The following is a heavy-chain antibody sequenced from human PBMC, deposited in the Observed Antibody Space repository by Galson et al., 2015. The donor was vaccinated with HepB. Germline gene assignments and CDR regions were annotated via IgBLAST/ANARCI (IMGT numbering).Heavy chain of an antibody. Sequence: SLRLSCAASGFTFSSYGMHWVRKAPGKGLEWVAVISYDGSNKYYADSVKGRFTISRDNSKNTLYLQMNSLRAEDTAVYYCATSTYGDYVAAFDIWGQGAMVTVSS. V-gene: IGHV3-30*03. D-gene: IGHD4-17*01. CDR1: GFTFSSYG. J-gene: IGHJ3*02. CDR3: ATSTYGDYVAAFDI. CDR2: ISYDGSNK.